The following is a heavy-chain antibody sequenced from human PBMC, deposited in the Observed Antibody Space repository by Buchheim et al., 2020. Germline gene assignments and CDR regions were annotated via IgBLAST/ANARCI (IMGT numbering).Heavy chain of an antibody. CDR2: ISYDGSNK. Sequence: QVQLVESGGGVVQPGRSLRLSCAASGFTFSSYGMHWVRQAPGKGLEWVAVISYDGSNKYYADSVKGRFTISRDNSKNTLYLQMNRLRAEDTAVYYCAKVSYGSGSTMEYFDLWGRGTL. CDR1: GFTFSSYG. V-gene: IGHV3-30*18. CDR3: AKVSYGSGSTMEYFDL. D-gene: IGHD3-10*01. J-gene: IGHJ2*01.